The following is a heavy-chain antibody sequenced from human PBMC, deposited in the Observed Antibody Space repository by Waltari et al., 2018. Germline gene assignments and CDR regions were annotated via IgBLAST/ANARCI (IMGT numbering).Heavy chain of an antibody. CDR3: AKFGYYDSSGYYPFYYFDY. CDR2: ISGSGGST. V-gene: IGHV3-23*01. D-gene: IGHD3-22*01. CDR1: GFTFSSYA. J-gene: IGHJ4*02. Sequence: EVQLLESGGGLVQPGGSLRLSCAASGFTFSSYAMSWVHQAPGKGLEWVSAISGSGGSTYYADSVKGRFTISRENSKNTLYLQMNSLRAEDTAVYYCAKFGYYDSSGYYPFYYFDYWGQGTLVTVSS.